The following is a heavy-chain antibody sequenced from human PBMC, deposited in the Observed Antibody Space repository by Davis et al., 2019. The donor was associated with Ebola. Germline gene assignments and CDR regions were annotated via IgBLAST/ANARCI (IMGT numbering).Heavy chain of an antibody. CDR3: ASRNWCSDGSCQFSGYSEY. CDR1: GYSFTSYW. CDR2: IYPGDSDT. J-gene: IGHJ4*02. V-gene: IGHV5-51*01. D-gene: IGHD2-15*01. Sequence: GESLKISCKGSGYSFTSYWIGWVRQMPGKGLEWMGIIYPGDSDTRYSPSFQGQVTISADKSISTAYLQWSSLKASDTAIYYCASRNWCSDGSCQFSGYSEYWGQGTLVTVSS.